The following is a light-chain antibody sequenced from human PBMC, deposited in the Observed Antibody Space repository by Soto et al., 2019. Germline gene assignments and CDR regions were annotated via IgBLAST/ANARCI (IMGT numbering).Light chain of an antibody. CDR3: QQYGSSRGT. CDR2: GAS. Sequence: EIVLTQSPGTLSLSPGERATLSCRASQSVSSSYLAWYQQKPGQAPRLLIYGASSKATGIPDRFNGSGSGTDFTLTISRVEPEAVAVYYCQQYGSSRGTFGGGTKVEIK. CDR1: QSVSSSY. V-gene: IGKV3-20*01. J-gene: IGKJ4*01.